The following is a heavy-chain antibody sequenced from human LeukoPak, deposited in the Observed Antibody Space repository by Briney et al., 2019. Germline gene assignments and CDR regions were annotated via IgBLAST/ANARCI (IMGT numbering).Heavy chain of an antibody. CDR3: AKDHRPSSGSYYYYYYYMDV. J-gene: IGHJ6*03. Sequence: GGSLRLSCAASGFTFSSYAMHWVRQAPGKGLEWVAVISYDGSNKYYADSVKGRFTISRDNSKNTLYLQMNSLRAEDTAVYYCAKDHRPSSGSYYYYYYYMDVWGKGTTVTVSS. V-gene: IGHV3-30*04. D-gene: IGHD3-10*01. CDR1: GFTFSSYA. CDR2: ISYDGSNK.